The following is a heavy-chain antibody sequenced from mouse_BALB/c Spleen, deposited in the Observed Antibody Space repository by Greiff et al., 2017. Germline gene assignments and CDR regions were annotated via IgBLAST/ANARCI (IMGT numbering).Heavy chain of an antibody. Sequence: EVKLVESGPGLVKPSQSLSLTCTVTGYSITSYYAWNWIRQFPGNKLEWMGYISYSGSTSYNPSLKSRISITRDTSKNQFFLQLNSVTTEDTATYYCAREGYRYDGFAYWGQGTLVTVSA. J-gene: IGHJ3*01. CDR2: ISYSGST. CDR1: GYSITSYYA. CDR3: AREGYRYDGFAY. D-gene: IGHD2-14*01. V-gene: IGHV3-2*02.